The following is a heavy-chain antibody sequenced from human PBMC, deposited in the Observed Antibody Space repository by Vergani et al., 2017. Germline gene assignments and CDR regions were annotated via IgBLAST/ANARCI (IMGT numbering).Heavy chain of an antibody. D-gene: IGHD6-13*01. CDR1: GYTFVNYG. CDR2: ISAQTGNT. V-gene: IGHV1-18*01. J-gene: IGHJ6*02. CDR3: ARDREDYNSSWFYYAMDV. Sequence: QLVQSGAEVKQPGASVKVSCKASGYTFVNYGISWVRQAPGQGLEWVGWISAQTGNTKSAQKLQGRVTMTTDTSTSTAYMELRSLRSDDTAVFYCARDREDYNSSWFYYAMDVWGQGTTVTVSS.